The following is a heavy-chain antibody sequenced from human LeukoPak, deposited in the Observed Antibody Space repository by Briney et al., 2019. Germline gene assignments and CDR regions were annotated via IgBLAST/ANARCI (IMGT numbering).Heavy chain of an antibody. CDR1: GFTFSNYG. CDR3: AREGPRGNSQFDY. D-gene: IGHD2/OR15-2a*01. CDR2: IWYDGSNK. J-gene: IGHJ4*02. V-gene: IGHV3-33*01. Sequence: GRSLRLSCAASGFTFSNYGMHWVRQAPGKGLEWVALIWYDGSNKYYTDSVKGRLTISRDNSKDTLFPQMNSLRAEDTAVYYCAREGPRGNSQFDYWGQGTLVTVSS.